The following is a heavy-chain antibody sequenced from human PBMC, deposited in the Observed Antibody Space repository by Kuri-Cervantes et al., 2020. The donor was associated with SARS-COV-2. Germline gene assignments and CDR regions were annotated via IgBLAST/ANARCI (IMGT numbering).Heavy chain of an antibody. J-gene: IGHJ2*01. CDR1: GGSINSYF. Sequence: ESLKISCTVSGGSINSYFWSWIRQPPGKGLEWIGYIYYSGSTNYNPSLKSRVTISVDTSKNQFSLKLSSVTAADTAVYYCARAGFWSDYRYWYFDLWGRGTLVTVSS. V-gene: IGHV4-59*01. D-gene: IGHD3-3*01. CDR3: ARAGFWSDYRYWYFDL. CDR2: IYYSGST.